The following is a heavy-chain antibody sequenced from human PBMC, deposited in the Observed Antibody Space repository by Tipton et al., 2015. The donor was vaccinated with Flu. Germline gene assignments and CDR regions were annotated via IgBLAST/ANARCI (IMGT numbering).Heavy chain of an antibody. Sequence: TLSLTCTVSGGSISSYYWSWIRQPPGKGLEWIGEINHSGSTNYNPSLKSRVTISVDTSKNQFSLKLSSVTAADTAVYYCARPDGYSSSPGAFDIWGQGTMVTVSS. CDR3: ARPDGYSSSPGAFDI. D-gene: IGHD6-13*01. CDR2: INHSGST. V-gene: IGHV4-34*01. J-gene: IGHJ3*02. CDR1: GGSISSYY.